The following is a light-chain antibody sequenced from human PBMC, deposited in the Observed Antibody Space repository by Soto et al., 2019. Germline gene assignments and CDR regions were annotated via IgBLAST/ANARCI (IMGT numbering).Light chain of an antibody. CDR1: SSDVGGYNY. V-gene: IGLV2-14*03. CDR2: DVS. CDR3: SSYSSSDTPYV. Sequence: ALTQPSSLAASPSQAITISCTGTSSDVGGYNYVSWYQQHPGKAPKLMISDVSDRPSGVSNRFSGSKSGNTASLTISGLQAEDEADYYCSSYSSSDTPYVFGTGTKVTVL. J-gene: IGLJ1*01.